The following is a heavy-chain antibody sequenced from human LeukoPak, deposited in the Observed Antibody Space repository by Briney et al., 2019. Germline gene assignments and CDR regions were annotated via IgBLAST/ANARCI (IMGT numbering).Heavy chain of an antibody. J-gene: IGHJ4*02. V-gene: IGHV4-59*01. CDR2: IYYSGSP. Sequence: SETLSLTCTVSGGSTSNYYWSWIRQPPGKGLEWIGYIYYSGSPNYNPSLKSRVTISVDTSKNQFSLKLSSVTAADTAVYYCARTSSGYYVYFDYWGQGTLVTVSS. D-gene: IGHD3-22*01. CDR1: GGSTSNYY. CDR3: ARTSSGYYVYFDY.